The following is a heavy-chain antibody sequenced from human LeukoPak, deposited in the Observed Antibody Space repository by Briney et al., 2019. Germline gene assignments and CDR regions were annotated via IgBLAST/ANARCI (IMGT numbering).Heavy chain of an antibody. V-gene: IGHV3-23*01. D-gene: IGHD2-15*01. CDR3: AKDPIQSVVVAATGDY. CDR1: GFTFSSYA. J-gene: IGHJ4*02. CDR2: ISGSGGST. Sequence: GGSLRLSCAASGFTFSSYAKSWVRQAPGKGLEWVSAISGSGGSTYYADSVKGRFTISRDNSKNTLYLQMNSLRAEDTAVYYCAKDPIQSVVVAATGDYWGQGTLVTVSS.